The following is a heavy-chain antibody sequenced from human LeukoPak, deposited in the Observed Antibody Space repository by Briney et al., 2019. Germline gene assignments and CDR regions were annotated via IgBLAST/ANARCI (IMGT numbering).Heavy chain of an antibody. CDR3: AKIRESIWQACFDY. J-gene: IGHJ4*02. V-gene: IGHV3-21*04. Sequence: GGSLRLSCAASGFTFSDYSMNWVRQTPRKGLEWVSCISGSGSYIYYADSVKGRFTISRDNSKNTLYLQMNSLRAEDTAVYYCAKIRESIWQACFDYWGQGTLVTISS. CDR2: ISGSGSYI. CDR1: GFTFSDYS. D-gene: IGHD6-6*01.